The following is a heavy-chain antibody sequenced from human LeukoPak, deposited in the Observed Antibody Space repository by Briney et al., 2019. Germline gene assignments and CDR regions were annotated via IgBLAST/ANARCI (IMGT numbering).Heavy chain of an antibody. J-gene: IGHJ4*02. Sequence: ASVKVSCKASRYTFTGYYMHWVRQAPGQGLEWMGWINPSGGSTSYAQKFQGRVTMTRDTSTSTVYMELSSLRSEDTAVYYCARGSHYYDSSGSNDYWGQGTLVTVSS. V-gene: IGHV1-46*01. D-gene: IGHD3-22*01. CDR2: INPSGGST. CDR1: RYTFTGYY. CDR3: ARGSHYYDSSGSNDY.